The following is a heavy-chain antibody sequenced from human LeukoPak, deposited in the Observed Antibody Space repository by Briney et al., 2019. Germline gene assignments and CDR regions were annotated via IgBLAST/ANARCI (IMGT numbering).Heavy chain of an antibody. CDR1: GFTFSSYS. Sequence: GGSLRLSCAASGFTFSSYSMNWVRQAPGKGLEWVSSISSSSSYIYYADSVKGRFTISRDNAKNSLYLQMNSLRAEDTAVYCCARVGSSSWYDYYFDYWGQGTLVTVSS. CDR2: ISSSSSYI. J-gene: IGHJ4*02. D-gene: IGHD6-13*01. V-gene: IGHV3-21*01. CDR3: ARVGSSSWYDYYFDY.